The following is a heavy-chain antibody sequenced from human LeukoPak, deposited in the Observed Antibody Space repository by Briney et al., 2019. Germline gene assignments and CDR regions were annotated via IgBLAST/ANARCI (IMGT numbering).Heavy chain of an antibody. CDR1: GFTFSSYD. V-gene: IGHV3-30*02. J-gene: IGHJ4*02. Sequence: GGSLRLSCAASGFTFSSYDMHWVRQAPGKGLEWVAFIRYDGSNKYYADSVKGRFTISRDNSKNTLYLQMNSLRAEDTAVYYCAKVVYGSGSYYFDYWGQGTLVTVSS. CDR2: IRYDGSNK. D-gene: IGHD3-10*01. CDR3: AKVVYGSGSYYFDY.